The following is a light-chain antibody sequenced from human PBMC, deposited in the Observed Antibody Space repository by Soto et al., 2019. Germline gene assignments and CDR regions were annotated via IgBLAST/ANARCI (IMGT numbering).Light chain of an antibody. V-gene: IGLV6-57*02. J-gene: IGLJ2*01. CDR1: SGSIANNY. CDR2: ENN. Sequence: NFMLTQPHSVSESPGKTVIISCTGSSGSIANNYMQWYQQRPGSAPTTVIFENNQRPSGVPDRFSGSTDGSSNSASLTISGLQTEDEADYYCQSYDSSFVVFGGGTKLTVL. CDR3: QSYDSSFVV.